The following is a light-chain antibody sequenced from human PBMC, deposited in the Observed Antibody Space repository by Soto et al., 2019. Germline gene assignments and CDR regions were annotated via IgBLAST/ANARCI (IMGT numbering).Light chain of an antibody. Sequence: EIVLTQSPATLSLSPGERVTLSCRASQSVGRYIAWYQHKPGQAPRLLIYDASNRATGIPARFSGSGSGTDFTLTISSLEVEEVADYYWQQRSNWLTFGEGTKVGVK. CDR2: DAS. CDR3: QQRSNWLT. V-gene: IGKV3-11*01. J-gene: IGKJ4*01. CDR1: QSVGRY.